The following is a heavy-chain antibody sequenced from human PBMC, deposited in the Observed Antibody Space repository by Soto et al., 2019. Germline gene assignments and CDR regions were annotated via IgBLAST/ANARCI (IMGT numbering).Heavy chain of an antibody. Sequence: SETLSLTCTVSGGSISSYYWSWIRQPRGKGLEWIGYIYYSGSTNYNPSLKSRVTISVDTSKNQFSLKLSSVTAADTAVYYCARGFEYSSSYPRGYYFDYWGQGTLVTVSS. CDR2: IYYSGST. CDR1: GGSISSYY. CDR3: ARGFEYSSSYPRGYYFDY. D-gene: IGHD6-6*01. J-gene: IGHJ4*02. V-gene: IGHV4-59*01.